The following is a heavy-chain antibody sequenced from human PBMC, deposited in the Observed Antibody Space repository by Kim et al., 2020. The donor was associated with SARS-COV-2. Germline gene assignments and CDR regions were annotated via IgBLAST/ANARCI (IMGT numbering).Heavy chain of an antibody. D-gene: IGHD5-12*01. CDR2: ET. CDR3: ATAGSAYSDY. V-gene: IGHV1-24*01. J-gene: IGHJ4*02. Sequence: ETIYAQKFQGRVTMTEDTSTDTAYMELSSLRSEDTAVYYCATAGSAYSDYWGQGTLVTVSS.